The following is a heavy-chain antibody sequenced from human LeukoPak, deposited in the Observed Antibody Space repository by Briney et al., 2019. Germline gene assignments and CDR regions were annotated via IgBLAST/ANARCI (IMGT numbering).Heavy chain of an antibody. CDR2: ISASGGTV. CDR1: GFMFNNYV. D-gene: IGHD3-16*01. V-gene: IGHV3-23*01. Sequence: PGGSLRLSCAAAGFMFNNYVMYWVRQAPGKGLEGVAVISASGGTVDYADSVKGRFTISRDNSKNTLYLQMDSLRAEDTAVYYCAKGGRGTYYSDSWGQGTLVTVSS. J-gene: IGHJ4*02. CDR3: AKGGRGTYYSDS.